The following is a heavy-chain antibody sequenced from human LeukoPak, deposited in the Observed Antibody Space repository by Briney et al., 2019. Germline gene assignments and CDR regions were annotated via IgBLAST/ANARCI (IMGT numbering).Heavy chain of an antibody. J-gene: IGHJ4*02. D-gene: IGHD2-2*01. CDR2: ISAYNGNT. CDR3: ARAEQYQLLLH. CDR1: GYTFTSYG. Sequence: ASVKVSCKASGYTFTSYGITWVRQAPGQGLEWMGWISAYNGNTNYAQKLQGRVTMTTDTSTSTAYLDRRSLRSDDTAVYYCARAEQYQLLLHWGQGTLVTVSS. V-gene: IGHV1-18*01.